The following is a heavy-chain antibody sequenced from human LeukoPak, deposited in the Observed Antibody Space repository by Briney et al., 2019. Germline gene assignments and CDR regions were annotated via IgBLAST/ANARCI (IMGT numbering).Heavy chain of an antibody. D-gene: IGHD2-15*01. Sequence: SETLSLTCTVSGYSISSGYYWGWIRPPPGKGLERIGSIYHSGSTYYNPSLKTRVTISVDTSKNQFSLKLSSVTAADTAVYYCASHIEGYCSGGSCYGSFDYWGQGTLVTVSS. J-gene: IGHJ4*02. CDR3: ASHIEGYCSGGSCYGSFDY. CDR2: IYHSGST. V-gene: IGHV4-38-2*02. CDR1: GYSISSGYY.